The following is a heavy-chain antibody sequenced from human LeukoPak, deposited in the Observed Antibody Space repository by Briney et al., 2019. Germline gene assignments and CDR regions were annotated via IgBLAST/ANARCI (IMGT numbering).Heavy chain of an antibody. J-gene: IGHJ4*02. CDR3: ASGAIFDY. V-gene: IGHV4-38-2*02. CDR1: GYSISSGYY. Sequence: SETLSLTCTVSGYSISSGYYWGWIRQPPGKGLEWIGSIYHSGSTYYNPSLKSRVTISVDTSKNQFSLKLSSVTAADTAVYYCASGAIFDYWGQGTLVTVSS. D-gene: IGHD2-2*02. CDR2: IYHSGST.